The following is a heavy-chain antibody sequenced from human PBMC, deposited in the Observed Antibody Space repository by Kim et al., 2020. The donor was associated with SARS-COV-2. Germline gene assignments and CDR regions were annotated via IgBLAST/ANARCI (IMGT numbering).Heavy chain of an antibody. CDR3: AKGRGTRWFAFEY. Sequence: YDAEAVKGRFTTSRDNSKNALYLQMDRLGADDAAVYYGAKGRGTRWFAFEYWGQGTLVTVS. D-gene: IGHD3-10*01. J-gene: IGHJ4*02. V-gene: IGHV3-23*05.